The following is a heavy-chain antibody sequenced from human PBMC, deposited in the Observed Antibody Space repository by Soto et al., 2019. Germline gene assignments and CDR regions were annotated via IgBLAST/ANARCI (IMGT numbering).Heavy chain of an antibody. J-gene: IGHJ6*02. CDR3: ARHFPLPTDLQYYYYYYYGVDV. CDR1: GGSFSGYY. Sequence: SETLSLTCAVYGGSFSGYYWSWIRQPPLKGLAWIGEINHSGSTNYNPSLKSRVTISVDTSKNQFSLKLSSVTAADTAVYYCARHFPLPTDLQYYYYYYYGVDVWGHGTAVTVSS. D-gene: IGHD3-3*02. CDR2: INHSGST. V-gene: IGHV4-34*01.